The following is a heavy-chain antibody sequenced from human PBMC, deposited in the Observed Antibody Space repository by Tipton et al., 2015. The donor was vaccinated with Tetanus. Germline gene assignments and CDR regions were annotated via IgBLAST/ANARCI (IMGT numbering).Heavy chain of an antibody. CDR2: IYPGDSNI. D-gene: IGHD4-17*01. J-gene: IGHJ4*02. CDR3: ARRRTTTALSYYFDS. Sequence: QLVQFGAEVKKPGESLKISCKGSGYNFTIYWIGWVRQMPGKGLEWMGIIYPGDSNIRYSPSFQGQVTISADRSISTAYLQWSSLKASDTAMYYCARRRTTTALSYYFDSWGQGTLVTVSS. CDR1: GYNFTIYW. V-gene: IGHV5-51*01.